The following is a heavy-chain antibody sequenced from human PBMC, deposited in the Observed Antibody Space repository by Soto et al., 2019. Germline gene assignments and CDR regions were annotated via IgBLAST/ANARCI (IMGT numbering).Heavy chain of an antibody. CDR1: GGAIRSGNYY. J-gene: IGHJ4*02. V-gene: IGHV4-30-4*01. CDR2: ISHSGTT. Sequence: VQLQESGPRLVKPSQTLSLTCSVSGGAIRSGNYYWTWIRQSPGTGLEWLGHISHSGTTAYNPSLQSRATFSLDAAQNQFSLSLTSVTVADTAMYFCARGRGLLLFDYWGQGAMVAVSS. D-gene: IGHD2-21*02. CDR3: ARGRGLLLFDY.